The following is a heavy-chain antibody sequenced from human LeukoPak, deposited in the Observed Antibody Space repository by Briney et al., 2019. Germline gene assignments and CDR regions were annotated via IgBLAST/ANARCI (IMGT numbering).Heavy chain of an antibody. CDR1: GFTFSDYY. Sequence: GGSLRLSCAASGFTFSDYYMSWIRQAPGKGLERVSYISSSGSTIYYADSVKGRFTISRDNAKNSLYLQMNSLRAEDTAVYYCARDIKVSAVWRGYLKGSTVQDYWGQGTLVTVSS. J-gene: IGHJ4*02. CDR3: ARDIKVSAVWRGYLKGSTVQDY. CDR2: ISSSGSTI. D-gene: IGHD3-3*01. V-gene: IGHV3-11*01.